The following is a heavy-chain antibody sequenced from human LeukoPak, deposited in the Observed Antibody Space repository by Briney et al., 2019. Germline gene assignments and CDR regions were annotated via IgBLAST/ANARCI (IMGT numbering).Heavy chain of an antibody. CDR3: ARGGWIAAARGYFDY. CDR2: ISSSGSTI. Sequence: GGSLRLSCAASGFTFSSYWMHWVRQAPGKGLEWVSYISSSGSTIYYADSVKGRFTISRDNAKNSLYLQMNSLRAEDTAVYYCARGGWIAAARGYFDYWGQGTLVTVSP. CDR1: GFTFSSYW. J-gene: IGHJ4*02. D-gene: IGHD6-13*01. V-gene: IGHV3-48*04.